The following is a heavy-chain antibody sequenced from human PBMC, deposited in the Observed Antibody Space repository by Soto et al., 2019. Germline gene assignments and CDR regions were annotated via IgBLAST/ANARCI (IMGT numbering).Heavy chain of an antibody. CDR3: ARERVRSSFPLIYYYYVMDV. J-gene: IGHJ6*02. D-gene: IGHD6-6*01. Sequence: PGGSLRLSCAASGFTFSSYWMSWVRQAPGKGLEWVANIKQDGSEKYYVDSVKGRFTISRDNAKNSLYLQMNSLRAEDTAVYYCARERVRSSFPLIYYYYVMDVWGQGTTVTVSS. V-gene: IGHV3-7*03. CDR2: IKQDGSEK. CDR1: GFTFSSYW.